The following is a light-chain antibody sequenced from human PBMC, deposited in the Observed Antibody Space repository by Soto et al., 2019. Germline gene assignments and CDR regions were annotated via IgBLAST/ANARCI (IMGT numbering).Light chain of an antibody. V-gene: IGLV2-11*01. CDR2: DVS. CDR1: SSDVGGYNY. Sequence: QSALTHPRSVSGSPGQSVTISCTGNSSDVGGYNYVSWYQQHPGKAPKLMIYDVSKRPSGVPDRFSGSKSGNTASLTISGLQAEDEADYYCCSYAGSYTFPYVFGTGTKVTVL. J-gene: IGLJ1*01. CDR3: CSYAGSYTFPYV.